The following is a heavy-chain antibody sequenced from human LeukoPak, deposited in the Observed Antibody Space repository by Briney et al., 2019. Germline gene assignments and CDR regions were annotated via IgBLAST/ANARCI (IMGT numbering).Heavy chain of an antibody. Sequence: ASVKVSCKASGYTFTGYYMHWVRQAPGQGLEWMGWINPNSGGTNYAQKLQGRVTMTTDTSTSTAYMELRSLRSDDTAVYYCARVSLQYYGSGSYRGGLLSWGQGTLVTVSS. V-gene: IGHV1-2*02. D-gene: IGHD3-10*01. CDR3: ARVSLQYYGSGSYRGGLLS. CDR1: GYTFTGYY. CDR2: INPNSGGT. J-gene: IGHJ4*02.